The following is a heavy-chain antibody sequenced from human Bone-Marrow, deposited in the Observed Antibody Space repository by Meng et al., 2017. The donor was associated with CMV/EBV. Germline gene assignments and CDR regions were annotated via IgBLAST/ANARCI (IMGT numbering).Heavy chain of an antibody. CDR1: GFTFDDYA. V-gene: IGHV3-9*01. CDR2: ISWNSGSI. Sequence: SLKISCAASGFTFDDYAMHWVRQAPGKGLEWVSGISWNSGSIGYADSVKGRFTISRDNAKDSLYLQMNSLRAEDTAVYYCARGAWENCGGDCYSNWFDPWGQGTLVTVSS. D-gene: IGHD2-21*01. J-gene: IGHJ5*02. CDR3: ARGAWENCGGDCYSNWFDP.